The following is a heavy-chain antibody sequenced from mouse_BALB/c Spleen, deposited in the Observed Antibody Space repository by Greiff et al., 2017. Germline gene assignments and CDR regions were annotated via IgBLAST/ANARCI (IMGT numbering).Heavy chain of an antibody. CDR2: INPGSGGT. J-gene: IGHJ4*01. V-gene: IGHV1-54*01. CDR3: AREDAMDY. CDR1: GYAFTNYL. Sequence: VQLQQSGAELVRPGTSVKVSCKASGYAFTNYLIEWVKQRPGQGLEWIGVINPGSGGTNYNEKFKGKATLTADKSSSTAYMQLSSLTSDDSAVYCCAREDAMDYWGQGTSVTVSS.